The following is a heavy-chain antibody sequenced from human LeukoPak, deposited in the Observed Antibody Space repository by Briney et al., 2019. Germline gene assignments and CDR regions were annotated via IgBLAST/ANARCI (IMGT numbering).Heavy chain of an antibody. D-gene: IGHD7-27*01. J-gene: IGHJ3*02. Sequence: SQTLSLTCTVSGGSISSGSYYWSWIRQPAGKGLEWIGRIYTSGSTNYNPSLKSRVTISVDTSKNQFSLKLSSVTAADTAVYYCAFNWGTSATDAFDIWGQGIMVTVSS. V-gene: IGHV4-61*02. CDR3: AFNWGTSATDAFDI. CDR2: IYTSGST. CDR1: GGSISSGSYY.